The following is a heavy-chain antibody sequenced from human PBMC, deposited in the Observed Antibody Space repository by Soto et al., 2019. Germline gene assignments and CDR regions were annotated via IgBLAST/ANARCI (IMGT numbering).Heavy chain of an antibody. J-gene: IGHJ4*02. CDR2: INHSGST. Sequence: PSETLSLTCAGYGGSFSGYYWSWIRQPPGKGLEWIGEINHSGSTNYNPSLKSRVTISVDTSKNQFSLKLSSVTAADTAVYYCARGGHDYGGNGVDYWGQGTLVT. CDR3: ARGGHDYGGNGVDY. V-gene: IGHV4-34*01. CDR1: GGSFSGYY. D-gene: IGHD4-17*01.